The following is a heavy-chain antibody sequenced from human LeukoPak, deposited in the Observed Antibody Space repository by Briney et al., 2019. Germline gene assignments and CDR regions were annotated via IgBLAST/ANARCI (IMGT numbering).Heavy chain of an antibody. CDR2: INPNSGGT. CDR3: TRDPGDTAMAKYYFEY. Sequence: EASVKVSCKASGYTFTGYYLHWVRQAPGQGLEWMGWINPNSGGTSYAQKFQDRVTMTKETSTSTAYMELSRLRSDDTAVYYCTRDPGDTAMAKYYFEYWGQGTLVTVSS. V-gene: IGHV1-2*02. D-gene: IGHD5-18*01. CDR1: GYTFTGYY. J-gene: IGHJ4*02.